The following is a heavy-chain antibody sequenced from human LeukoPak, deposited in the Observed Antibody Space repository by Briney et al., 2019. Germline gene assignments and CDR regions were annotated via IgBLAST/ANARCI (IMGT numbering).Heavy chain of an antibody. CDR1: GFTFSDYA. CDR3: AKGITVSGVHALGDY. V-gene: IGHV3-23*01. D-gene: IGHD3-3*01. J-gene: IGHJ4*02. Sequence: GGSLRLSCAASGFTFSDYAMSWVRQAPGKGLEWVSAISSDGSDTFYADSVRGRFTIARDNSKNILYLQMNSLRAEDTAVFYCAKGITVSGVHALGDYWGQGTLVTVAS. CDR2: ISSDGSDT.